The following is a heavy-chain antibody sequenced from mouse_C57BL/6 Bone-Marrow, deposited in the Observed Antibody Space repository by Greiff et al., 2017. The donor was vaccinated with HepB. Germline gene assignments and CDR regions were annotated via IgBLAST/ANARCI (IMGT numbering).Heavy chain of an antibody. CDR1: GYTFTSYW. J-gene: IGHJ2*01. Sequence: VQLQQSGAELVKPGASVKLSCKASGYTFTSYWMHWVKQRPGQGLEWIGMIHPNSGSTNYNEKFKSKATLTVDKSSSTAYMQLSSLTSEDSAVYYCASLYDYGLDYWGQGTTLTVSS. CDR2: IHPNSGST. CDR3: ASLYDYGLDY. D-gene: IGHD2-4*01. V-gene: IGHV1-64*01.